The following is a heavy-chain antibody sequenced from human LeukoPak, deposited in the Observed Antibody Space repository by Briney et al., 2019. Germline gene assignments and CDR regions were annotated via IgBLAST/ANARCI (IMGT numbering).Heavy chain of an antibody. CDR1: GGSISSGSYY. Sequence: SQTLSLTCTVSGGSISSGSYYWSWIRQPAGKGLEWIGRIYTSGSTNYNPSLKSRVTISVDTSKNQFSLKLSSVTAADTAVYYCARAGYCSSTSCYTGGYYFDYWGPGTLVTVSS. CDR2: IYTSGST. CDR3: ARAGYCSSTSCYTGGYYFDY. J-gene: IGHJ4*02. D-gene: IGHD2-2*02. V-gene: IGHV4-61*02.